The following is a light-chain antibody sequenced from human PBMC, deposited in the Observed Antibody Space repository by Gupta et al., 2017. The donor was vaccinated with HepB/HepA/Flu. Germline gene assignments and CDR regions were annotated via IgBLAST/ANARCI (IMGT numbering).Light chain of an antibody. CDR3: QVWEHTCDSHVL. V-gene: IGLV3-21*02. Sequence: SSVLTQPPSVSLAPGQTARITCGGSHIGGRSVHWYQHMAGQAPVLFVYDDRERHVGSPEQVSGSNSGYTATVTISGVEGGEEEDYYCQVWEHTCDSHVLFGGGTKLTVL. J-gene: IGLJ2*01. CDR2: DDR. CDR1: HIGGRS.